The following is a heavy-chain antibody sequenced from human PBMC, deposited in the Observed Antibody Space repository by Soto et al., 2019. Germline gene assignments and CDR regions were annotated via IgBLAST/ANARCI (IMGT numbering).Heavy chain of an antibody. CDR1: GFTFSGSA. CDR2: IRSKANSYAT. J-gene: IGHJ6*02. Sequence: PGGSLRLSCAASGFTFSGSAMHWVRQASGKGLEWVGRIRSKANSYATAYAASVKGRFTISRDDSKNTAYLQMNSLKTEDTAVYYCTSLDYYDFWSGYSRPDYYYGMDVWGQGTTVTVSS. V-gene: IGHV3-73*01. D-gene: IGHD3-3*01. CDR3: TSLDYYDFWSGYSRPDYYYGMDV.